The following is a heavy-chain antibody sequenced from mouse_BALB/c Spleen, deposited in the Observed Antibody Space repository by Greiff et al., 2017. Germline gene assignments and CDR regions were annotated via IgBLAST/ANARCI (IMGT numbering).Heavy chain of an antibody. CDR3: VRQNYYGYGAY. CDR1: GFTFNTYA. J-gene: IGHJ3*01. CDR2: IRSKSNNYAT. D-gene: IGHD1-2*01. Sequence: EVKLMESGGGLVQPKGSLKLSCAASGFTFNTYAMNWVRQAPGKGLEWVARIRSKSNNYATYYADSVKDRFTISRDDSQSMLYLQMNNLKTEDTAMYYCVRQNYYGYGAYWGQGTLVTVSA. V-gene: IGHV10-1*02.